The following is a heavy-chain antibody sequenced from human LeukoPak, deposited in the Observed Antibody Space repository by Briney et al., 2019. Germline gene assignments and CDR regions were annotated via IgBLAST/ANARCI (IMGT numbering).Heavy chain of an antibody. CDR1: GFTFSTYW. J-gene: IGHJ5*02. D-gene: IGHD3-22*01. CDR3: ARMIARDWFDP. V-gene: IGHV3-74*01. CDR2: ITSDGSST. Sequence: PGGSLRLSSAASGFTFSTYWLHWVRQDPGKRPLLVSRITSDGSSTSYADSVKGRFTISRDNAKNTLYLQMNSLRAEDTAVYYCARMIARDWFDPWGQGTLVTVSS.